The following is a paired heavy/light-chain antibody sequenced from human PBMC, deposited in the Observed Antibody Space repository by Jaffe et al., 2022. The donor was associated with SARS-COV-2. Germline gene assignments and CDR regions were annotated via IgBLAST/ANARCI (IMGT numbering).Heavy chain of an antibody. V-gene: IGHV4-31*03. J-gene: IGHJ4*02. CDR3: ARLTLGEPDNYYFDY. CDR1: GGSISSGGQY. Sequence: QVQLQESGPGLVKPSQTLSLTCTISGGSISSGGQYWSWVRQHPGKGLEWIGYIYYSGSTYYNPSLKSRVTISVDTSENQFSLKLSSVTAADTAVYYCARLTLGEPDNYYFDYWGQGSLVTVSS. CDR2: IYYSGST. D-gene: IGHD3-10*01.
Light chain of an antibody. V-gene: IGLV3-19*01. J-gene: IGLJ3*02. CDR2: GKK. CDR3: NARDSNGVHPWV. Sequence: SSELTQVPTVSVALGQTVRITCQGDSLRNYDASWYQQKPGQAPALVIYGKKNRPSGIPDRFSGSSSGNTASLTITGAQAEDEADYYCNARDSNGVHPWVFGGGTKLTVL. CDR1: SLRNYD.